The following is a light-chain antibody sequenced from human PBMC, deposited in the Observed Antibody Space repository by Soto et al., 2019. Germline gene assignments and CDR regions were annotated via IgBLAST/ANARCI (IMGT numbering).Light chain of an antibody. CDR2: QDT. Sequence: SYELTQPPSMSVSPGQTASITCSGDKLGNKFTCWYQQKPGQSPVLVIYQDTKRPTGIPERFSGATSGNTATLTISGTQAMDEADYYCQAWESSAVVFGGGTKLTVL. J-gene: IGLJ3*02. CDR3: QAWESSAVV. V-gene: IGLV3-1*01. CDR1: KLGNKF.